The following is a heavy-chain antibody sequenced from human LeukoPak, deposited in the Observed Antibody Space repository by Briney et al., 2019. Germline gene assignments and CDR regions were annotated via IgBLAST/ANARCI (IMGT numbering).Heavy chain of an antibody. CDR1: GGSISSSSYY. Sequence: KPSETLSLTCTVSGGSISSSSYYWGWIRQPPGKGLEWIGSIYYSGSTYYNPSLKSRVTISVDTSKNQFSLKLISVTAADTAVYYCARGGNSGWRTPNDDYWGQGTLVTVSS. CDR3: ARGGNSGWRTPNDDY. D-gene: IGHD6-19*01. V-gene: IGHV4-39*07. CDR2: IYYSGST. J-gene: IGHJ4*02.